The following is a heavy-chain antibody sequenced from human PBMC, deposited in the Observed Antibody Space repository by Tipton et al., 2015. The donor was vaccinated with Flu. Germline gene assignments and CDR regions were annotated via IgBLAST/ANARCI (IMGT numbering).Heavy chain of an antibody. V-gene: IGHV4-59*08. CDR3: ARHRVGLAVAGVDF. D-gene: IGHD6-19*01. CDR2: FYDSGST. J-gene: IGHJ4*02. Sequence: GSLRLSCTVSGGSITSYYWSWIRQPPGKGLEWIGYFYDSGSTNYNPSLKSRVTISVDTSKNQFFLRLTSVTAADTAVYYCARHRVGLAVAGVDFWGQGTPVTVSS. CDR1: GGSITSYY.